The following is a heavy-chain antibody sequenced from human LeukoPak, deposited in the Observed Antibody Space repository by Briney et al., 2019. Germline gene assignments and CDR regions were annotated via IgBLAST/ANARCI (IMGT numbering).Heavy chain of an antibody. V-gene: IGHV3-30*04. CDR1: GFTFSSYA. Sequence: GGSLRLSCAASGFTFSSYAMHWVRQAPGKGLEWVAVISYDGSNKYYADSAKGRFTISRDNSKNTLYLQMNSLRAEDTAVYYCAKDSHFDYWGQGTLVTVSS. CDR3: AKDSHFDY. J-gene: IGHJ4*02. CDR2: ISYDGSNK.